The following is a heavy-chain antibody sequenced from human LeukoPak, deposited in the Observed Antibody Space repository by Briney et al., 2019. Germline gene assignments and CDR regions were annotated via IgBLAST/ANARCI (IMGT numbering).Heavy chain of an antibody. D-gene: IGHD3-16*01. Sequence: PGGSLRLSCAASGFTFSSYSMNWVRQAPGKGLEWVSSISSSSSYIYYADSVKGRFTISRDNAKKSLYLQMNSLRAEDTAVYYCARADRLGAALLASFDYWGQGTLVTVSS. CDR1: GFTFSSYS. J-gene: IGHJ4*02. V-gene: IGHV3-21*01. CDR3: ARADRLGAALLASFDY. CDR2: ISSSSSYI.